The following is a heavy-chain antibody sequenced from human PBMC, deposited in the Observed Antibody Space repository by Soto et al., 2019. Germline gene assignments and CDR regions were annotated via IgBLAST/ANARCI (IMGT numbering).Heavy chain of an antibody. J-gene: IGHJ4*02. D-gene: IGHD6-13*01. CDR1: GYTFTTYD. V-gene: IGHV1-8*01. Sequence: GASVKVSCKTSGYTFTTYDINWVRQATGQGLEWMGWMSPNSGYTGYAQQFQGRVTMTRDTSISTAYMELSSLRSEGTAVYFCARGVAAGVDFWGQGTLVTVSS. CDR2: MSPNSGYT. CDR3: ARGVAAGVDF.